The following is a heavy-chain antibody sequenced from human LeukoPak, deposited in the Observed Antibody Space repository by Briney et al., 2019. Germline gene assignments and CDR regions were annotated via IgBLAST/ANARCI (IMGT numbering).Heavy chain of an antibody. CDR3: AKLTSSGYYQDAFDI. J-gene: IGHJ3*02. Sequence: GGSLRLSCAASGFTFDDYAMHWVRQAPGKGLEWVSGISWNSGSIGYADSVKGRFTISRDNAKNSLYPQMNSLRAEDTALYYCAKLTSSGYYQDAFDIWGQGTMVTVSS. V-gene: IGHV3-9*01. CDR2: ISWNSGSI. CDR1: GFTFDDYA. D-gene: IGHD3-22*01.